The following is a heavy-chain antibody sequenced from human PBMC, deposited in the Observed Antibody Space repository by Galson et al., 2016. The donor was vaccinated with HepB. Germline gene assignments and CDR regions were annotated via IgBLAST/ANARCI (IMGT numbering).Heavy chain of an antibody. Sequence: SLRLSCAASGFSVNTYAVNWVRQAPGKGLEWVAVLSTNGLSQHYADSVKGRFTISKDNSKDTLYLQMNSLRVEDTASYYCAKDQGKLRYYDWLTYDAVDIGDQGTMVIVSS. CDR2: LSTNGLSQ. CDR1: GFSVNTYA. CDR3: AKDQGKLRYYDWLTYDAVDI. D-gene: IGHD3-9*01. J-gene: IGHJ3*02. V-gene: IGHV3-30-3*01.